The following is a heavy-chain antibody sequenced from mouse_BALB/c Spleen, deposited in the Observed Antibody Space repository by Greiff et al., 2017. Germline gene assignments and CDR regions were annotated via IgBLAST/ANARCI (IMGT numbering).Heavy chain of an antibody. J-gene: IGHJ3*01. CDR2: IDPANGNT. CDR3: ARSAVLLRGFAY. D-gene: IGHD2-10*01. Sequence: EVKLQQSGAELVKPGASVKLSCTASGFNIKDTYMHWVKQRPEQGLEWIGRIDPANGNTKYDPKFQGKATITADTSSNTAYLQLSSLTSEDTAVYYCARSAVLLRGFAYWGQGTLVTVSA. CDR1: GFNIKDTY. V-gene: IGHV14-3*02.